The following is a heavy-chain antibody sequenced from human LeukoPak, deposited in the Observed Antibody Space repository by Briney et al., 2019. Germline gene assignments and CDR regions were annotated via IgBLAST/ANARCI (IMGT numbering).Heavy chain of an antibody. J-gene: IGHJ4*02. CDR2: IFYAGNT. CDR1: GVYFSSSGCY. V-gene: IGHV4-39*01. Sequence: SETLSLTCSVSGVYFSSSGCYWGWVRQPPGKGLEWIGSIFYAGNTYYNPSLTSRVTISADTSKNQFSLELRFVTAADTAVYYCASLGASLEWDPGSFPDYWGQGTLVTVSS. D-gene: IGHD3-3*01. CDR3: ASLGASLEWDPGSFPDY.